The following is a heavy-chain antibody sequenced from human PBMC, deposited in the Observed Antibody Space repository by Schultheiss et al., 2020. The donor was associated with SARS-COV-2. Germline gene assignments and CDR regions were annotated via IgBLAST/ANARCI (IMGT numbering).Heavy chain of an antibody. CDR2: INHSGST. CDR3: AATRYYFDY. V-gene: IGHV4-34*01. D-gene: IGHD5-12*01. J-gene: IGHJ4*02. CDR1: GGSFSGYY. Sequence: GSLRLSCAVYGGSFSGYYWSWIRQPPGKGLEWIGEINHSGSTNYNPSLKSRVTISVDTSKNQFSLKLSSVTAADTAVYYCAATRYYFDYWGQGTLVTVSS.